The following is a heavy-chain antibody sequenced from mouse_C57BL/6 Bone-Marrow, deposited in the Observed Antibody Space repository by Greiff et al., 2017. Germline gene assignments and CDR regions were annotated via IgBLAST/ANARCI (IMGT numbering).Heavy chain of an antibody. CDR1: GYAFSSSW. CDR3: ARLLVDY. CDR2: IDPGDGDP. J-gene: IGHJ2*01. D-gene: IGHD2-1*01. Sequence: QVQLKQSGPELVKPGASVKISCKASGYAFSSSWMNWVKQRPGKGLEWIGRIDPGDGDPNYNGKFKGKATLTADKSSSTSYMQLSSLTSEDSAVYFCARLLVDYWGQGTTLTVSS. V-gene: IGHV1-82*01.